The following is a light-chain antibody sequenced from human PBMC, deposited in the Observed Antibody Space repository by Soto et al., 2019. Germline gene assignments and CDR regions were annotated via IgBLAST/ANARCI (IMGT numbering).Light chain of an antibody. Sequence: DIHMTQYHSTLSVSVGDRVIITCRASQTISSWLAWYQQKPGKAPKLLIYKASTLKSGVPSRFSGSGSGTEFTLTISSLQPDDFATYYCQHYNSYSEAFGQGTKVDIK. CDR1: QTISSW. CDR3: QHYNSYSEA. CDR2: KAS. V-gene: IGKV1-5*03. J-gene: IGKJ1*01.